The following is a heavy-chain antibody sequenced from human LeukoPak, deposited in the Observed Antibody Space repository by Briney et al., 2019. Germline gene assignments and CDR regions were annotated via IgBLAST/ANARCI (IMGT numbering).Heavy chain of an antibody. CDR1: VYTLTSYG. J-gene: IGHJ4*02. CDR3: ARALLWFGEPSHIDY. D-gene: IGHD3-10*01. CDR2: ITAYNDNT. V-gene: IGHV1-18*01. Sequence: ASVNVSCKASVYTLTSYGISWVRQAPGQGRAWMGWITAYNDNTNYTQKLQGRVSMTTDTYTSKAYMELRSLRADDTAAYYCARALLWFGEPSHIDYWGQGTLVTASS.